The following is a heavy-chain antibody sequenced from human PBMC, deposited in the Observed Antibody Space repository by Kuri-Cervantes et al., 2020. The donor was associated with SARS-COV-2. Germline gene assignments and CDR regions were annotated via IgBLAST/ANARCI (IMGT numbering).Heavy chain of an antibody. D-gene: IGHD3-3*01. CDR3: ARSLRTIFGVVIAIDY. Sequence: ASVKVSCKASGYTFTSYGISWVRQAPGQGLEWMGWISAYNGNTNYAQKLQGRVTMTTDTSTSTAYMELRSLRSDDTAVYYCARSLRTIFGVVIAIDYWGQVTLVTVSS. CDR1: GYTFTSYG. CDR2: ISAYNGNT. J-gene: IGHJ4*02. V-gene: IGHV1-18*01.